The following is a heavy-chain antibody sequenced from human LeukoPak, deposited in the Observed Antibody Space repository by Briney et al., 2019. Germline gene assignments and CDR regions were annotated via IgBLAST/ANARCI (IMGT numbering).Heavy chain of an antibody. CDR3: AREQGALDS. V-gene: IGHV3-74*01. CDR1: GFTFSSYA. CDR2: VSSAGYTT. Sequence: GGSLRLSCAASGFTFSSYAMSWVRQAPGKGLVWVSHVSSAGYTTRYADSVKGRFTISRDNAKNTLYLQMNSPRAEDTAVYYCAREQGALDSWGQGTLVTVSS. J-gene: IGHJ4*02.